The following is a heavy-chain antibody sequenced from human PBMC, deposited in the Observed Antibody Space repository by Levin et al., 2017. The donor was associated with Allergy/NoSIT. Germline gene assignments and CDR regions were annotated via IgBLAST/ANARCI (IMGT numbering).Heavy chain of an antibody. V-gene: IGHV4-39*01. CDR3: ARRSALGYCSGGRGC. Sequence: SETLSLTCTVSGGSISSSSYYWGWIRQPPGKGLEWIGSIYYSGSTYYNPSLKSRVTISVDTSKNQFSLKLSSVTAADTAVYYCARRSALGYCSGGRGCWGQGTLVTVSS. CDR1: GGSISSSSYY. J-gene: IGHJ4*02. D-gene: IGHD2-15*01. CDR2: IYYSGST.